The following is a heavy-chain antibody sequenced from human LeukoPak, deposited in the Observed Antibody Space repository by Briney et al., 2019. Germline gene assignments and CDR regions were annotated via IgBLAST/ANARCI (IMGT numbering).Heavy chain of an antibody. CDR2: IYYSGST. Sequence: PSETLSLTCTVSGGSISRGDYYWSWIRQSPGKGLEWNGYIYYSGSTFHNPSLKSRLTISVDTSKNHFSLKLNSVTAADTAVYYCARVRRFGELYNYYGMDVWGKGTTVTVSS. D-gene: IGHD3-10*01. V-gene: IGHV4-30-4*01. CDR1: GGSISRGDYY. CDR3: ARVRRFGELYNYYGMDV. J-gene: IGHJ6*04.